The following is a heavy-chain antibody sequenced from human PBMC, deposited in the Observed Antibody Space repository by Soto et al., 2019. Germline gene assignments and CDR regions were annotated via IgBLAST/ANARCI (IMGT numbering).Heavy chain of an antibody. CDR2: IIPIFGTA. CDR1: GGTFSSYA. CDR3: ARGRPTSLGYCSGGSCYPFDP. Sequence: SVKVSCKASGGTFSSYAISWVRQAPGQGLEWMGGIIPIFGTANYAQKFQGRVTITADESTSTAYMELSSLRSEDTAVYYCARGRPTSLGYCSGGSCYPFDPWGQGTLVTAPQ. V-gene: IGHV1-69*13. D-gene: IGHD2-15*01. J-gene: IGHJ5*02.